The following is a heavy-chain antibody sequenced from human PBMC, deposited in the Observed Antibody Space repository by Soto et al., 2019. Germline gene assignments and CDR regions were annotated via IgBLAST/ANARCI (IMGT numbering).Heavy chain of an antibody. J-gene: IGHJ6*02. CDR1: GYTFTGYY. V-gene: IGHV1-2*04. CDR3: ARGAGYCGGDCYFEGYGMDV. Sequence: ASVEVSCKASGYTFTGYYIHWVRQAPGQGHEWMGWINPNSGGTNYAQKFQGWVTMTRDTSISTAYMELSRLRSDDTAVYYCARGAGYCGGDCYFEGYGMDVWGQGTTVTVSS. D-gene: IGHD2-21*02. CDR2: INPNSGGT.